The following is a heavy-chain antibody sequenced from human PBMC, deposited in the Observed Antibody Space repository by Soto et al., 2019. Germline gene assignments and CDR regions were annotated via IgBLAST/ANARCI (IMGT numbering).Heavy chain of an antibody. CDR1: GGTCSSYT. Sequence: QVQLVQSGAEVKKPGSSVKVSCKASGGTCSSYTISWVRQAPGQGLEWMGRIIPILGIANYAQKLQGRVTINADLTTTNSYIVLSSLRSEDTTVYFCATDYGVNSAWGQGTLITVSS. V-gene: IGHV1-69*02. D-gene: IGHD2-8*01. J-gene: IGHJ4*02. CDR2: IIPILGIA. CDR3: ATDYGVNSA.